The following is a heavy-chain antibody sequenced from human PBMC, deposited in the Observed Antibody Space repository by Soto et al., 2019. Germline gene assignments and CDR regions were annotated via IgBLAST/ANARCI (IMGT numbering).Heavy chain of an antibody. Sequence: EVQLVESGGGLVQPGRSLRLSCAASGFTFDDYAMHWVRQAPGKGLEWVSGISWNSGSIGYADSVKGRFTISRDNAKNSLYLQMNRLRAEDTAFYYCAKGPAHYYYYGMDVWGQGTTVTVSS. V-gene: IGHV3-9*01. D-gene: IGHD6-25*01. CDR3: AKGPAHYYYYGMDV. CDR1: GFTFDDYA. J-gene: IGHJ6*02. CDR2: ISWNSGSI.